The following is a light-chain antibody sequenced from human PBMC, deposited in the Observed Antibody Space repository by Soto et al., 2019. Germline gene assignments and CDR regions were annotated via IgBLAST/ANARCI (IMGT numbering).Light chain of an antibody. CDR1: QGISSY. V-gene: IGKV1-9*01. Sequence: DIQLTQSPSFLSASVGDRVTITCRASQGISSYLAWYQLKPGKAPKLLISTASTLQSGVPSRFSGSRSGTEFTLTISSLQPDDFATYYCQQYNSYSWTFGQGTKVDIK. CDR2: TAS. CDR3: QQYNSYSWT. J-gene: IGKJ1*01.